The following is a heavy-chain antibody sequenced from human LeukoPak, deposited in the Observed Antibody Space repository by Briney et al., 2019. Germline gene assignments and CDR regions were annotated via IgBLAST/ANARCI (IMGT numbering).Heavy chain of an antibody. CDR1: GFSFSDYY. J-gene: IGHJ4*02. V-gene: IGHV3-11*05. CDR2: ISSSSDHT. CDR3: ARVKVGTTNRFDY. Sequence: PGGSLRLSCVASGFSFSDYYMTWIRQAPGKGLECVSYISSSSDHTNYPDSVKGRFTISRDNGKNSLYLQMTSLRAEDTAVYYCARVKVGTTNRFDYWGQGTLVTVSS. D-gene: IGHD1-26*01.